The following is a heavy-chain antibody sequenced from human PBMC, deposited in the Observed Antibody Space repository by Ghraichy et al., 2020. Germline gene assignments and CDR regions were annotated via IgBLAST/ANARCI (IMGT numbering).Heavy chain of an antibody. Sequence: GGSLRLSCAASGFTVSSNDMSWVRQAPGKGLEWVSIIYSGGSAYYADSVKGRFTISIDNSKNTLYLQMNSLRAEDTAVYYCATMLKYFYDSSSYYQGFYFDYWGQGTLVTVSS. CDR2: IYSGGSA. J-gene: IGHJ4*02. CDR3: ATMLKYFYDSSSYYQGFYFDY. V-gene: IGHV3-53*01. D-gene: IGHD3-22*01. CDR1: GFTVSSND.